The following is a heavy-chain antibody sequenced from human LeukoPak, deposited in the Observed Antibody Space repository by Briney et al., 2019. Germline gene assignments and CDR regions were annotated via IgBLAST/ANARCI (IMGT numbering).Heavy chain of an antibody. Sequence: GESLKISCAASGFTFSSYSMNWVRQAPGKGLEWVSSISSSSSYIYYADSVKGRFTISRDNAKNSLYLQMNSLRAEDTAVYYCARGGPSSGNDAFDIWGQGTMVTVSS. CDR3: ARGGPSSGNDAFDI. CDR1: GFTFSSYS. J-gene: IGHJ3*02. D-gene: IGHD3-22*01. V-gene: IGHV3-21*01. CDR2: ISSSSSYI.